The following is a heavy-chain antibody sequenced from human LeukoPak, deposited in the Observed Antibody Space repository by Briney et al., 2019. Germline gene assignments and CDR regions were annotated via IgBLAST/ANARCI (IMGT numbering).Heavy chain of an antibody. CDR2: IWYDGSDK. J-gene: IGHJ4*02. Sequence: GGSLRLSCTASGFTFSDYDMHWVRQPPGKGLEWVTFIWYDGSDKNYEDSVKGRFTISRDNSKNTLYLQMNSLRAEDTAVYYCARGVDYYENSGTIDYWGQGTLVTVPS. CDR1: GFTFSDYD. V-gene: IGHV3-33*01. D-gene: IGHD3-22*01. CDR3: ARGVDYYENSGTIDY.